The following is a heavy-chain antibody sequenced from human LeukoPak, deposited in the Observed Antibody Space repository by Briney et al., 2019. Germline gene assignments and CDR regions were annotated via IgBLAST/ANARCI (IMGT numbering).Heavy chain of an antibody. CDR2: ISGSGGST. CDR3: AKDTPTYDSSGYYPYY. Sequence: GGSLRPSCEAPGFTFSSYAMSWVRQAQGKGLGWVSPISGSGGSTYYADSVKGRFTISRDNSKNTLYLQMNSLRAEDTAVYYCAKDTPTYDSSGYYPYYWGQGTLVTVSS. D-gene: IGHD3-22*01. CDR1: GFTFSSYA. V-gene: IGHV3-23*01. J-gene: IGHJ4*02.